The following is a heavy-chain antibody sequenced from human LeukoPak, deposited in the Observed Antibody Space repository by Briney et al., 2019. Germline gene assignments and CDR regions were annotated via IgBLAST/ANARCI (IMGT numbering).Heavy chain of an antibody. V-gene: IGHV4-39*07. CDR3: ARRLGGYSSSWHRSTKYFDY. D-gene: IGHD6-13*01. Sequence: PSETLSLTCTVSGGSISSSSYYWSWIRQPPGKGLEWIGEINHSGSTNYNPSLKSRVTISVDTSKNQFSLKLSSVTAADTAVYYCARRLGGYSSSWHRSTKYFDYWGQGTLVTVSS. CDR2: INHSGST. J-gene: IGHJ4*02. CDR1: GGSISSSSYY.